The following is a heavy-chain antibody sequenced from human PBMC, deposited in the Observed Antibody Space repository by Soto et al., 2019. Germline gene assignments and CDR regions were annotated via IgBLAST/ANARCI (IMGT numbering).Heavy chain of an antibody. D-gene: IGHD2-2*02. V-gene: IGHV4-4*02. J-gene: IGHJ4*02. Sequence: SETLSLTCAVSGGSISSSNWWSWVRQPPGKGLEWIGEIYHSGSTNYNPSLKSRVTISVDKSKNQFSLKLSSVTAADTAVYYCARAGPVGTSCNKCKVGFDYWGQGTLVTVSS. CDR1: GGSISSSNW. CDR3: ARAGPVGTSCNKCKVGFDY. CDR2: IYHSGST.